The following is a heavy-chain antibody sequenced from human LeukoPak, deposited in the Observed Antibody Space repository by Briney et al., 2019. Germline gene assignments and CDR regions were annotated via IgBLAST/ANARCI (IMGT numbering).Heavy chain of an antibody. CDR2: ISGSGGST. V-gene: IGHV3-23*01. Sequence: GGSLRLSCAASGFSFSSYAMSWVRQAPGKGLEWVSAISGSGGSTLYADSVRGRFTISRDNSKNRLYLQMSDLRAEDTAVYFCARSVSGVWLFDYWGRGTLVTVSS. CDR1: GFSFSSYA. J-gene: IGHJ4*02. CDR3: ARSVSGVWLFDY. D-gene: IGHD5/OR15-5a*01.